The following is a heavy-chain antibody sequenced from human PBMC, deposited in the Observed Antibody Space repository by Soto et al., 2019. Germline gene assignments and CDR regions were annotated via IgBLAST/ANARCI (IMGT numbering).Heavy chain of an antibody. CDR3: ARAQYYDILTGYYSPMVDY. Sequence: GGSLRLSCAASGFTFSSYSMNWVRQAPGKGLEWVSSISSSSSYIYYADSVKGRFTISRDNAKNSLYLQMNSLRAEDTAVYYCARAQYYDILTGYYSPMVDYWGQGTLVTVSS. V-gene: IGHV3-21*01. D-gene: IGHD3-9*01. J-gene: IGHJ4*02. CDR1: GFTFSSYS. CDR2: ISSSSSYI.